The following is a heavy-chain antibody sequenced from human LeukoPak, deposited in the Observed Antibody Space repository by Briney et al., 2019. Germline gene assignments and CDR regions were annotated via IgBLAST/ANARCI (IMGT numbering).Heavy chain of an antibody. J-gene: IGHJ4*02. CDR3: ARDRDILTGPFDY. CDR1: GGTFSSYA. CDR2: IIPIFGTA. V-gene: IGHV1-69*13. Sequence: GASVKVSCKTSGGTFSSYAISWVRQAPGQGLEWMGGIIPIFGTANYAQKFQGRVTITADESTSTAYMELSSLRSEDTAVYYCARDRDILTGPFDYWGQGTLVTVSS. D-gene: IGHD3-9*01.